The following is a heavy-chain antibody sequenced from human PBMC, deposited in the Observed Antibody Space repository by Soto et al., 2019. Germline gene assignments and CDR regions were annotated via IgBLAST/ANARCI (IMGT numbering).Heavy chain of an antibody. V-gene: IGHV1-69*02. Sequence: SVKVSCKASGGTFSSYTISWLRQAPGQGLEWMGRIIPILGIANYAQKFQGRVTITADKSTSTAYMELSSLRSEDTAVYYCARARFPDAFDIWGQGTMVTVSS. J-gene: IGHJ3*02. CDR3: ARARFPDAFDI. CDR2: IIPILGIA. CDR1: GGTFSSYT.